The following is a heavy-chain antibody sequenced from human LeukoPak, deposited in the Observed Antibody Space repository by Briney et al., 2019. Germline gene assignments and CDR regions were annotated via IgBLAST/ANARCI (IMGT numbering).Heavy chain of an antibody. J-gene: IGHJ4*02. Sequence: SETLSLTCNVSGGSISSSNYYWAWIRQPPGKGLEWIGSIYYTGSTYYNPSLKSRVTISVDTSKNQFSLKLSSVTAADTAVYYCARGDGYHFDYWGQGTLVTVSS. D-gene: IGHD5-24*01. V-gene: IGHV4-39*07. CDR2: IYYTGST. CDR1: GGSISSSNYY. CDR3: ARGDGYHFDY.